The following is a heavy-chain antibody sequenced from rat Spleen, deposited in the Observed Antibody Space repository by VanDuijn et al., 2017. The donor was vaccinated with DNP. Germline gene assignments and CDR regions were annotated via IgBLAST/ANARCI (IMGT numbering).Heavy chain of an antibody. V-gene: IGHV5-22*01. J-gene: IGHJ2*01. D-gene: IGHD4-3*01. CDR2: ISYEGSST. CDR3: ARWNSGHFDY. Sequence: EVQLVESGGGLVQPGRSLKLSCAASGFTFSDYYMAWVRQAPKKGLEWVASISYEGSSTYYGDSVKGRFTISRDNAKNTLYLQMNSLRSEDMATYYCARWNSGHFDYWGQGVMVTVSS. CDR1: GFTFSDYY.